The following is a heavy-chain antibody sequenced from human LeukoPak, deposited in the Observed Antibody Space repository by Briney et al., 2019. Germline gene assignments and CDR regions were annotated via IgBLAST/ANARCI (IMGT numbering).Heavy chain of an antibody. CDR2: IYYSGST. J-gene: IGHJ6*03. CDR1: GGSISSYY. D-gene: IGHD1-1*01. Sequence: SETLSLTCTVSGGSISSYYRSWIRQPPGKGLEWIGYIYYSGSTNYNPSLKSRVTISVDTSKNQFSLKLSSVTAADTAVYYCARDSGTGYYYMDVWGKGTTVTISS. V-gene: IGHV4-59*01. CDR3: ARDSGTGYYYMDV.